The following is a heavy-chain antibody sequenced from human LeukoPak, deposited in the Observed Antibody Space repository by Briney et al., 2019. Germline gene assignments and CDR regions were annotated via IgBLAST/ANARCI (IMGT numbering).Heavy chain of an antibody. D-gene: IGHD5-12*01. CDR2: IIPIFGTA. CDR1: GGTFSNYA. V-gene: IGHV1-69*13. J-gene: IGHJ6*04. Sequence: RASVKVSCKASGGTFSNYAISWVRQAPGQGLEWMGGIIPIFGTANYAQKFQGRVTITADESTRTAYMELSSLRSEDTAVYYCARDGKFGTHGSGYHFDYGMDVWGKGTTVTVSS. CDR3: ARDGKFGTHGSGYHFDYGMDV.